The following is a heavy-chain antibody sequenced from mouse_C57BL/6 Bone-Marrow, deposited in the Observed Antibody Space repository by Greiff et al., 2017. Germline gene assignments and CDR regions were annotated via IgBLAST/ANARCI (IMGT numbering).Heavy chain of an antibody. CDR3: TYMWYYGSRYYFDY. CDR1: GFNIKDYY. V-gene: IGHV14-1*01. CDR2: IDPEDGDT. Sequence: EVQLQQSGAELVRPGASVKLSCTASGFNIKDYYMHWVKQRPEQGLEWIGRIDPEDGDTEYAPKFQGKATMTADTSSNTAYLQLSSLTSEDTAVYYCTYMWYYGSRYYFDYWGQGTTLTVSS. D-gene: IGHD1-1*01. J-gene: IGHJ2*01.